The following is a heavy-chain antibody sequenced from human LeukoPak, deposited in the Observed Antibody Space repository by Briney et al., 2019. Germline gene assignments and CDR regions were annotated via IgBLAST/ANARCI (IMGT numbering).Heavy chain of an antibody. CDR2: IYTSGST. CDR3: ARERSDTAMTYYYYGMDV. CDR1: GGSISSGSYY. V-gene: IGHV4-61*02. Sequence: SETLSLTCTVSGGSISSGSYYWSWIRQPAGKGLEWIGRIYTSGSTNYNPSLKSRVTISVDTSKNQFSLKLSSVTAADTAVYYCARERSDTAMTYYYYGMDVWGQGTTVTVSS. D-gene: IGHD5-18*01. J-gene: IGHJ6*02.